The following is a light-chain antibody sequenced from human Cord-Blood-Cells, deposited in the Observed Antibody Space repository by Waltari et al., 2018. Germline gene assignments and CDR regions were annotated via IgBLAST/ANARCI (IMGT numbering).Light chain of an antibody. CDR1: VLAKKY. CDR3: YSAADNNGV. V-gene: IGLV3-27*01. CDR2: KDS. J-gene: IGLJ3*02. Sequence: SYELTQPSSVSVSPGQTARITCSGDVLAKKYARWFQQKPGQAPVLVIYKDSGRPSGIPVRFSGSSSGTTVTLTISGAQVEDEADYYCYSAADNNGVFGGGTKLTVL.